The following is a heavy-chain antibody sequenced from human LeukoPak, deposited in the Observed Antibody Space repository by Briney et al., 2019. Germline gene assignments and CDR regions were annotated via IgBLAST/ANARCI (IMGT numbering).Heavy chain of an antibody. Sequence: GESLQISCKGSGYSFTNHWIGWVRQMPGKGLGWMGIIYPGDSDTRYSPSLQGQVTISAAKSITTAYLQWSSLKASDTAMYYCARFSLSGANDYWGQGTLVTVSS. CDR2: IYPGDSDT. CDR3: ARFSLSGANDY. V-gene: IGHV5-51*01. J-gene: IGHJ4*02. D-gene: IGHD1-26*01. CDR1: GYSFTNHW.